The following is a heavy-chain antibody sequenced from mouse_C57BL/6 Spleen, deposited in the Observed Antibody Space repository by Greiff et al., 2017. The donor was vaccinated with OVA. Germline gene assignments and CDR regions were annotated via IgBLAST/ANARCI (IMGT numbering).Heavy chain of an antibody. CDR1: GYSITSGYY. CDR2: ISYDGSN. CDR3: ARDGEDSSGYMDY. J-gene: IGHJ2*01. Sequence: DVQLQESGPGLVKPSQSLSLTCSVTGYSITSGYYWNWIRQFPGNKLEWMGYISYDGSNNYNPSLKNRISITRDTSKNQFFLKLNSVTTEDTATYYCARDGEDSSGYMDYWGQGTTLTVSS. D-gene: IGHD3-2*02. V-gene: IGHV3-6*01.